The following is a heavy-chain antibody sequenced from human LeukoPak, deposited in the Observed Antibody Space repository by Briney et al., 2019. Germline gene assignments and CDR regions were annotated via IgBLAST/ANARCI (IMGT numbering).Heavy chain of an antibody. Sequence: SVKVSCKASGGTFSSYAISWVRQAPGQGLEWMGGIIPIFGTANYAQKFQGRVTITTDESTSTAYMELSSLRSEDTAVYYCARDPGGVTMVRGVSAYYYYYMDVWGKGTTVTVSS. CDR1: GGTFSSYA. V-gene: IGHV1-69*05. J-gene: IGHJ6*03. CDR2: IIPIFGTA. D-gene: IGHD3-10*01. CDR3: ARDPGGVTMVRGVSAYYYYYMDV.